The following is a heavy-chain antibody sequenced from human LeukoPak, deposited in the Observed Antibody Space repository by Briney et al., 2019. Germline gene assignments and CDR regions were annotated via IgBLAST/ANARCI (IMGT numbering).Heavy chain of an antibody. Sequence: GRSLRLSCAASGFTFNSYGMHWVRQAPGKGLEWVAVISYDGSNKYYADSVKGRFTISRDNSKNTLYLQMNSLRAEDTAVYYCAKDADLDYYGSGSPFDYWGQGTLVTVSS. J-gene: IGHJ4*02. V-gene: IGHV3-30*18. D-gene: IGHD3-10*01. CDR3: AKDADLDYYGSGSPFDY. CDR2: ISYDGSNK. CDR1: GFTFNSYG.